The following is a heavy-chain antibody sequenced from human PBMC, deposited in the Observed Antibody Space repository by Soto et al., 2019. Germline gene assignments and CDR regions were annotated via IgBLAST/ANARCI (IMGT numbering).Heavy chain of an antibody. CDR1: GFTFSNAW. CDR3: STDSYSDMTVVRLDN. J-gene: IGHJ4*01. V-gene: IGHV3-15*07. D-gene: IGHD3-22*01. Sequence: EVQLVESGGGLVQPGGSRRLSCAASGFTFSNAWINWVRQAPGKGLEWVGRSKSKTEGGTTDFAAPVKGRFAISRDDSKNIAYMKRNSLKIEDTAVYYCSTDSYSDMTVVRLDNWGHGTLVTVSS. CDR2: SKSKTEGGTT.